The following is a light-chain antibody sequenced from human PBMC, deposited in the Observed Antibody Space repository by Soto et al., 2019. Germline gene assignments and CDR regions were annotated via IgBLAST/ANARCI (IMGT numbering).Light chain of an antibody. V-gene: IGKV4-1*01. Sequence: DIVMTQSPDFLAVSLGERATIKCRSSQSVLHTTTGNTYVAWYQQKPGQAPKLLIYWSSIRESGIPDRFSGRGSGTDCPLTVNRLQAGDAAVYYCQRYQSIPFTFGPGTKVHI. CDR1: QSVLHTTTGNTY. J-gene: IGKJ3*01. CDR2: WSS. CDR3: QRYQSIPFT.